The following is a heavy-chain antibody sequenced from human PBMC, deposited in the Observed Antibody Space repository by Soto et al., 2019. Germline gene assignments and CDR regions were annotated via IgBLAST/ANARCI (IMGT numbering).Heavy chain of an antibody. D-gene: IGHD6-13*01. CDR2: TYYRSKWYN. V-gene: IGHV6-1*01. Sequence: SQTLSLTWPIPRDSVSSNSAAWNWIRQSPSRALEWLGRTYYRSKWYNNYAVSVKSRITINPDTSKNQFSLQLHSVTPEDPAVYYCARGGIAAHPSHYYFGMDAWGQGTTVTVSS. CDR1: RDSVSSNSAA. CDR3: ARGGIAAHPSHYYFGMDA. J-gene: IGHJ6*02.